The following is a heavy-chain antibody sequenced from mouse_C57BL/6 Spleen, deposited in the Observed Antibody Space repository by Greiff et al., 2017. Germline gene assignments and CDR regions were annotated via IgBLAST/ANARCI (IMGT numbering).Heavy chain of an antibody. D-gene: IGHD1-1*01. CDR3: AREDYGSSYNY. J-gene: IGHJ2*01. CDR2: INPNYGTT. V-gene: IGHV1-39*01. CDR1: GYSFTDYN. Sequence: VQLQQSGPELVKPCASVKISCKASGYSFTDYNMNWGKQSNGKSLVWFGVINPNYGTTSYNQKLKGQATLTVDQSSSTAYLQFNSLTSEDSAVYYCAREDYGSSYNYWGQGTTLTVSS.